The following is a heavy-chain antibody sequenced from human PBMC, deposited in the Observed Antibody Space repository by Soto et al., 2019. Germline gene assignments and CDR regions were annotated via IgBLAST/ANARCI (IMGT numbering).Heavy chain of an antibody. CDR3: AREGYYDSSGYSLIRDAFDI. V-gene: IGHV3-7*05. CDR2: IKQDGSEK. Sequence: GGSLRLSCAASGFTFSSYWMSWVRQAPGKGLEWVANIKQDGSEKYYVDSVKGRFTISRDNAKNSLYLQMNSLRAEDTAVYYCAREGYYDSSGYSLIRDAFDIWGQGTMVTVSS. CDR1: GFTFSSYW. J-gene: IGHJ3*02. D-gene: IGHD3-22*01.